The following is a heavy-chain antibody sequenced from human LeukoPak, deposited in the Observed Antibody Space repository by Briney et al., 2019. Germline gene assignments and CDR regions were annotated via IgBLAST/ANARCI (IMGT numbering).Heavy chain of an antibody. J-gene: IGHJ4*02. Sequence: GGSLRLSCAASGFTVSSNYMSWVRQAPGKGLEWVSVIYSGGSTYYADSVKGRFTISRDNSKNTLYLQMNSLRAEDTAVYYCARDLYGDYALLWGYWGQGTLVTVSS. V-gene: IGHV3-66*01. CDR2: IYSGGST. CDR1: GFTVSSNY. CDR3: ARDLYGDYALLWGY. D-gene: IGHD4-17*01.